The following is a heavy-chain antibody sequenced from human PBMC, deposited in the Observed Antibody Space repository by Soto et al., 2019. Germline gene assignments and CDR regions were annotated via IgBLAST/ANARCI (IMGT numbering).Heavy chain of an antibody. CDR3: ARAIKGWPYSGSGRAYYYGLDV. D-gene: IGHD3-10*01. J-gene: IGHJ6*02. Sequence: QVQVVQSGAEMKKPGSSVKVSCKASGGNFNNYAISWVRQAPGQGLEWVGGLIPVFGTPHYAQKFQGRVTSSADEPAKAVYVELSGRTSEDTAVYYCARAIKGWPYSGSGRAYYYGLDVWGQGTRVTVSS. CDR2: LIPVFGTP. V-gene: IGHV1-69*01. CDR1: GGNFNNYA.